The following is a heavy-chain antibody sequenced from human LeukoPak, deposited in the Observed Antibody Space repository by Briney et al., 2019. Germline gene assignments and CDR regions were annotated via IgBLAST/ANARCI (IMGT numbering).Heavy chain of an antibody. CDR1: GGSFSGYY. CDR3: ARHEGYFDWLLSFDI. J-gene: IGHJ3*02. Sequence: PSETLSLTCAVYGGSFSGYYWSWIRQPPGKGLEWIGEINHSGSTNYNPSLKSRVTISVDTSKNQFSLKLSSVTAADTAVYYCARHEGYFDWLLSFDIWGQGTMVTVSS. CDR2: INHSGST. D-gene: IGHD3-9*01. V-gene: IGHV4-34*01.